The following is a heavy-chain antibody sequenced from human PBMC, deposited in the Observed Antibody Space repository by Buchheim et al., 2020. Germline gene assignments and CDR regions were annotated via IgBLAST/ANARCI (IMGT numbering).Heavy chain of an antibody. Sequence: QVQLVESGGGVVQPGRSLRLSCAASGFTFSSYAMHWARQAPGKGLEWVAFISYDGSNKYYADYVKGRFTTSRDNSKNTLYLQMNSLRAEDTAVYYCARDGSKGWDIVVVTAGNGMDYWGQGTL. D-gene: IGHD2-2*01. CDR1: GFTFSSYA. CDR2: ISYDGSNK. V-gene: IGHV3-30*04. J-gene: IGHJ4*02. CDR3: ARDGSKGWDIVVVTAGNGMDY.